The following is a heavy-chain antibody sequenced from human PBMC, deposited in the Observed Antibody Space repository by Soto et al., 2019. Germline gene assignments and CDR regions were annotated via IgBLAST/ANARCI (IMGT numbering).Heavy chain of an antibody. CDR2: ISSSSSYI. J-gene: IGHJ3*02. CDR1: GFTFSSYS. V-gene: IGHV3-21*01. CDR3: ARDRGRWGIVVVPAVNAHDAFDI. D-gene: IGHD2-2*01. Sequence: GRSLRLSCAASGFTFSSYSMNWVRQAPGKGLEWVSSISSSSSYIYYADSVKGRFTISRDNAKNSLYLQMNSLRAEDTAVYYCARDRGRWGIVVVPAVNAHDAFDIWGQGTMVTVSS.